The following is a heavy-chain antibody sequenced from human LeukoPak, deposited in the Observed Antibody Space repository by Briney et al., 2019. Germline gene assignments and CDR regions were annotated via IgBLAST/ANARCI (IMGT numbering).Heavy chain of an antibody. CDR1: GDSVSTNSAS. J-gene: IGHJ4*02. D-gene: IGHD5/OR15-5a*01. CDR3: AREILGSESTPFEY. Sequence: SQTLSLTCATSGDSVSTNSASWNWIRQSPSRGLEWLGRTFYRSQWYYDYAVSVKGRITINPDTSKNHFSLHLNSVTPEDTAVYYCAREILGSESTPFEYWGQGALVTVSS. V-gene: IGHV6-1*01. CDR2: TFYRSQWYY.